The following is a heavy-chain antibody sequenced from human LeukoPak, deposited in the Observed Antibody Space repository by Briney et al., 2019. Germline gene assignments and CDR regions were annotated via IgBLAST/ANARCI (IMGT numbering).Heavy chain of an antibody. CDR2: IIPIFGTA. Sequence: RASVTVSFKASGGTFISYAISWVRQAPGQGGEWMGRIIPIFGTANYAQKFQGRVTITADKSTSTAYMELSSLRSEDTAVYYCARGGSSGYYYGRGAFDIWGQGTMVTVSS. CDR3: ARGGSSGYYYGRGAFDI. D-gene: IGHD3-22*01. J-gene: IGHJ3*02. CDR1: GGTFISYA. V-gene: IGHV1-69*06.